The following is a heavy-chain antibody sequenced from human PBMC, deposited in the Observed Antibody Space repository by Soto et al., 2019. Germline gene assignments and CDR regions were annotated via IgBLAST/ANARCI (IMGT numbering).Heavy chain of an antibody. CDR1: GGSFSGYY. D-gene: IGHD6-19*01. Sequence: QVQLQQWGAGLLKPSETLSLTCAVYGGSFSGYYWSWIRQPPGKGLERNVEINHSVSTNYNPSLKSRVTIAVDTSKNQFSLKLSSVTAADTAVYYCARGPVQWLVRWGVVNYFDYWGQGTLVTVSS. CDR2: INHSVST. V-gene: IGHV4-34*01. J-gene: IGHJ4*02. CDR3: ARGPVQWLVRWGVVNYFDY.